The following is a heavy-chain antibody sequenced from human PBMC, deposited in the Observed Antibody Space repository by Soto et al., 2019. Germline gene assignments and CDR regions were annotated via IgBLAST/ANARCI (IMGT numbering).Heavy chain of an antibody. D-gene: IGHD2-21*01. CDR2: ISLNGDI. CDR1: GGSITSGHW. Sequence: QVQLQESGPGLVESSGTLSLTCAVYGGSITSGHWWTWVRQSPGKGLEWIGEISLNGDINYSPSRRSRVTSAMDMTRNHLSLRLPSVTAAAASVCYCATCETRTCGPVWGQGTVVTVSS. J-gene: IGHJ4*03. V-gene: IGHV4-4*02. CDR3: ATCETRTCGPV.